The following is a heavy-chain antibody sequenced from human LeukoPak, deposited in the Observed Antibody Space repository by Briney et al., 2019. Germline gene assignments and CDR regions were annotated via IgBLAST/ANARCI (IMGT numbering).Heavy chain of an antibody. CDR1: GFTFSSYA. CDR3: ARSYLANRYYFDF. J-gene: IGHJ4*02. CDR2: TSYDGSNK. D-gene: IGHD2-15*01. Sequence: GRSLRLSCAASGFTFSSYAMHWVRQAPGKGLEWVAVTSYDGSNKYYADSVKGRFTISRDSSRNTLYLEMNSLRAEDTAVYYSARSYLANRYYFDFWGQGTLVTVSS. V-gene: IGHV3-30-3*01.